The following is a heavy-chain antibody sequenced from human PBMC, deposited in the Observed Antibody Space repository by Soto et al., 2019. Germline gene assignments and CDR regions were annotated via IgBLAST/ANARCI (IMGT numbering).Heavy chain of an antibody. CDR3: ARERPDGARLDP. CDR2: IYHSGST. V-gene: IGHV4-30-4*01. CDR1: GGSISSGDYY. D-gene: IGHD6-6*01. J-gene: IGHJ5*02. Sequence: QVQLQESGPGLVKPSQTLSLTCTVSGGSISSGDYYWSWIRQPPGKGLEWIGYIYHSGSTYYNPPLTRRVTISVDTSKHHFSLKLSSVTAADTAVYYCARERPDGARLDPWGQGTLVTVSS.